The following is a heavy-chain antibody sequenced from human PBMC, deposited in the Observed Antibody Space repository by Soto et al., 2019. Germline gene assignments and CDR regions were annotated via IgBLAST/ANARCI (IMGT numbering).Heavy chain of an antibody. D-gene: IGHD2-2*02. CDR3: ARIYCSSSSCYIDF. CDR2: INQDGSQK. J-gene: IGHJ4*02. CDR1: GFTLSNYW. Sequence: EVQLVESGGGLVQPGGSLRLSCAASGFTLSNYWMSWVRQAPGKGLEWVVNINQDGSQKFYLDSVEGRFTISRDNARNSLYLQMNSLRAEDTAIYYCARIYCSSSSCYIDFWGQGILVTVSS. V-gene: IGHV3-7*03.